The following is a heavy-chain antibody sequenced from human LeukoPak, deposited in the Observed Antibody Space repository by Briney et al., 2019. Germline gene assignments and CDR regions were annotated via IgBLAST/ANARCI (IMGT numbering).Heavy chain of an antibody. V-gene: IGHV1-69*13. Sequence: GVSVKVSCKASGGTFSSYAISWVRQAPGQGLEWMGGIIPIFGTANYAQKFQGRVTITADESTSTAYMELSSLRSEDTAVYYCASVSIVVVPAAMHYWGQGTLVTISS. CDR2: IIPIFGTA. J-gene: IGHJ4*02. CDR3: ASVSIVVVPAAMHY. D-gene: IGHD2-2*01. CDR1: GGTFSSYA.